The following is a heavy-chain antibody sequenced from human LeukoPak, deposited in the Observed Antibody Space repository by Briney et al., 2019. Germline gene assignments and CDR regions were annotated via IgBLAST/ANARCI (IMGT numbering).Heavy chain of an antibody. CDR3: ARGRRITIFGVVIGPFDY. V-gene: IGHV3-66*01. CDR2: IYSGGST. Sequence: GGSLRLSCAVSGFSVSSNYMSWVRQAPGEGLEWVSVIYSGGSTYYADSVKGRFTISRDNSKNTLYLQMNSLRAEDTAVYYCARGRRITIFGVVIGPFDYWGQGTLVTVSS. J-gene: IGHJ4*02. D-gene: IGHD3-3*01. CDR1: GFSVSSNY.